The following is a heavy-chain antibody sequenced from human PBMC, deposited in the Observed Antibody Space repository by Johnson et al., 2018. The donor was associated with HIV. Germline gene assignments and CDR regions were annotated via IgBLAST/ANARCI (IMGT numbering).Heavy chain of an antibody. Sequence: VQLVESGGGLVQPGGSLRLSCAASGFTFSSYWMHWVRQAPGKGLVWVSRINSDGSSTSYADSVKGRFTISRDNSKNTLYLQMNSLRAEDTAVYYCARDPPSYGSGSYFRAFDIWGQGTMVTVSS. CDR3: ARDPPSYGSGSYFRAFDI. V-gene: IGHV3-74*01. J-gene: IGHJ3*02. D-gene: IGHD3-10*01. CDR1: GFTFSSYW. CDR2: INSDGSST.